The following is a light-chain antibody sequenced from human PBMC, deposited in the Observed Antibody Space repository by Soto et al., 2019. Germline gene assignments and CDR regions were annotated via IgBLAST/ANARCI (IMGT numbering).Light chain of an antibody. CDR1: QSVASNQ. V-gene: IGKV3-20*01. J-gene: IGKJ1*01. CDR2: GVF. CDR3: QQYGGSPQT. Sequence: EIVLTQSPDTLSLSPGERATLSCRASQSVASNQLAWYQHKSGQAPRLLIHGVFTRANGIPDRFSGSGSGSDFTLTTSRLEPEDFALYYCQQYGGSPQTFGQGTKEEIK.